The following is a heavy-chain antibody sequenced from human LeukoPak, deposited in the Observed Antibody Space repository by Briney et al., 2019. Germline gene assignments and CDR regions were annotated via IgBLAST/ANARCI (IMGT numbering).Heavy chain of an antibody. CDR2: ITSTSTYI. Sequence: GGSLRLSCAASGFTFSSYTINWVRQAPGKGLEWVSSITSTSTYIYYSDSVKGRFTISRDNAKNSLYLQMNGLRAEDTAVYYCARVPTTVTLDVWGQGTTVTVSS. J-gene: IGHJ6*02. CDR3: ARVPTTVTLDV. CDR1: GFTFSSYT. D-gene: IGHD4-17*01. V-gene: IGHV3-21*01.